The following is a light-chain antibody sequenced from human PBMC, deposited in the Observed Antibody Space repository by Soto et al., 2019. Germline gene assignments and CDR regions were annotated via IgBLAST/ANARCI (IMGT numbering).Light chain of an antibody. Sequence: IQMTQSPSTLSASVGDRVTITCQASQTISNWLAWYQQKPGKAPKLLIYTASTLESGVPSRFSGSGSGTEFTLTISSLQPEDFATYYCQQYNSYSQTFGQGTKVDIK. CDR2: TAS. CDR3: QQYNSYSQT. V-gene: IGKV1-5*03. J-gene: IGKJ1*01. CDR1: QTISNW.